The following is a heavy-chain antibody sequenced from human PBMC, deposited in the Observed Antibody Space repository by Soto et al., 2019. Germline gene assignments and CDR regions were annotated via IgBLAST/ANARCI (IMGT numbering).Heavy chain of an antibody. D-gene: IGHD5-18*01. CDR2: LSGGGGGT. CDR3: AKDSWVASSLWIPH. V-gene: IGHV3-23*01. Sequence: PGGSLRLSCTASGFTFSNYAMTWVRQAPGKGLEWVSGLSGGGGGTYYADSVKGRFTISRDNSENTLYLQMNSLRAEDTAVYYCAKDSWVASSLWIPHWGQGTLVTVSS. J-gene: IGHJ4*02. CDR1: GFTFSNYA.